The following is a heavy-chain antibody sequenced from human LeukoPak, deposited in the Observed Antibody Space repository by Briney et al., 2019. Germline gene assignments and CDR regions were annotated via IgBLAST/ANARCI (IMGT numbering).Heavy chain of an antibody. CDR2: ISSSSSYI. CDR1: GFTFSSYS. J-gene: IGHJ4*02. V-gene: IGHV3-21*01. CDR3: ARKDGMTTAFDY. D-gene: IGHD4-17*01. Sequence: GGSLRLSCAASGFTFSSYSMNWVRQAPGKGLEWVSSISSSSSYIYYADSVKGRFTISRDNANNSLYLQMNSLRAEDTAVYYCARKDGMTTAFDYWGQGTLVTVSS.